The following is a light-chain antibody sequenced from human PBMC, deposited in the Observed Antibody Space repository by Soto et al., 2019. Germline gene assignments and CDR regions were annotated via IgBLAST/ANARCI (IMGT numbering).Light chain of an antibody. CDR2: GAS. V-gene: IGKV3-20*01. Sequence: EIVLTQSPGTLSLSPGERATLSCSASQSISSSYLAWYQQKPGQAPRLLIYGASSRATGIPDRFSGSGSGTDFTLTISRLEPEDFAVYYCQQYGSSWYTFGQGTKLEIK. CDR3: QQYGSSWYT. CDR1: QSISSSY. J-gene: IGKJ2*01.